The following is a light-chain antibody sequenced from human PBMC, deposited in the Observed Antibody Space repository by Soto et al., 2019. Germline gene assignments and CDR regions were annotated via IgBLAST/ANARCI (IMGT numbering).Light chain of an antibody. CDR1: ESVISN. CDR3: QQYSSWPPWT. V-gene: IGKV3-15*01. J-gene: IGKJ1*01. Sequence: EIVMTQSPATLSVSPCGIATLSRRCSESVISNLAWYQQKPGQAPRLLIYGASARATGIPARFSGTGSGTEFTLTISNLQSEDFAVYFCQQYSSWPPWTFGQGTKVDTK. CDR2: GAS.